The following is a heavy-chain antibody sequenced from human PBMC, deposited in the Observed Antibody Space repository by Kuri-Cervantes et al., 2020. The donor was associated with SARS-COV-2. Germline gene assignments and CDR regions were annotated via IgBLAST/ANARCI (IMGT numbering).Heavy chain of an antibody. CDR1: GGSFSGYY. CDR2: INHSGST. V-gene: IGHV4-34*01. CDR3: ARAGYYYDSSGYYYSLDP. D-gene: IGHD3-22*01. Sequence: ESLKISCAVYGGSFSGYYWSWIRQPPGKGLEWIGEINHSGSTNYNLSLESRVTISVDTSKNQFSLKLSSVTAADTAVYYCARAGYYYDSSGYYYSLDPWGQGTLVTVSS. J-gene: IGHJ5*02.